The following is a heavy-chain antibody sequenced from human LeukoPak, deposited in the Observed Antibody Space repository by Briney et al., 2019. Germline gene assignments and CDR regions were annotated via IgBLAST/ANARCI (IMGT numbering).Heavy chain of an antibody. CDR1: GYTFTGYY. J-gene: IGHJ4*02. CDR3: ARDPVVGATGCYFDY. D-gene: IGHD1-26*01. V-gene: IGHV1-2*02. CDR2: INPNSGGT. Sequence: ASVKVSCKASGYTFTGYYMHWVRPAPGQGLEWMGWINPNSGGTNYAQKFQGRVTMTRDTSISTAYMELSRLRSDDTAVYYCARDPVVGATGCYFDYWGQGTLVTVSS.